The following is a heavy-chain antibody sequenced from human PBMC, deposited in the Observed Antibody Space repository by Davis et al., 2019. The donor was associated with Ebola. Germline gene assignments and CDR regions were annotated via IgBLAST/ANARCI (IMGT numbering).Heavy chain of an antibody. CDR1: GFTFSSYW. D-gene: IGHD3-10*01. Sequence: GESPKIPCAAPGFTFSSYWMHRVRQAPGKGLVWVSRINSDGSSTSYADPVKGRFTIPRDNAKNTLYPQMNSLRAEDTAVYDWGRAWGTMVQGVFLGCMDVWGQGTTVTVSS. V-gene: IGHV3-74*01. CDR2: INSDGSST. J-gene: IGHJ6*02. CDR3: GRAWGTMVQGVFLGCMDV.